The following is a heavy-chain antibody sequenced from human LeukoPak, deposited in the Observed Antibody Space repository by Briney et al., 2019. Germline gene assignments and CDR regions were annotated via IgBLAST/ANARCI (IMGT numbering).Heavy chain of an antibody. CDR3: AKDGYCSSTSCYDYYYYGMDV. J-gene: IGHJ6*02. Sequence: GGSLRLSCAASGFTFSSYGMHWVRQAPGKGLEWVAFIRYDGSNTYYADSVKGRFTISRDNSKNTLYLQTNSLRAEDTAVYYCAKDGYCSSTSCYDYYYYGMDVWGQGTTVTVSS. CDR2: IRYDGSNT. V-gene: IGHV3-30*02. D-gene: IGHD2-2*03. CDR1: GFTFSSYG.